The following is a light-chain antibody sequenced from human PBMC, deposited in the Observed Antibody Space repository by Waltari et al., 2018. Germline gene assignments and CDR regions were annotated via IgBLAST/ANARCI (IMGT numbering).Light chain of an antibody. J-gene: IGLJ7*01. V-gene: IGLV1-51*02. Sequence: QSVLTQPPSVSAAPGQRVTLSCPGGSSNIGNNSVSWYRQFPGTAPKLLIYENSERPSGIPGRFSGSKSGTSATLDITGLQAGDEADYYCGTWDSSLSGAVFGGGTHLTVL. CDR1: SSNIGNNS. CDR2: ENS. CDR3: GTWDSSLSGAV.